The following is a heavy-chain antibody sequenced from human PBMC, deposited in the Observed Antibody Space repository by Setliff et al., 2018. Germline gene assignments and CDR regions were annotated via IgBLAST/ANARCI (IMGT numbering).Heavy chain of an antibody. V-gene: IGHV1-69*05. CDR3: ARDPTWGAFDI. D-gene: IGHD7-27*01. Sequence: SVKVSCKASGGTFSSYGISWVRQAPGQGLEWMGGTIPIFGSTNYAQRFQDRVTIITDESTSTAYMELRSLRTEDTAVYYCARDPTWGAFDIWGHGTMVTVS. J-gene: IGHJ3*02. CDR2: TIPIFGST. CDR1: GGTFSSYG.